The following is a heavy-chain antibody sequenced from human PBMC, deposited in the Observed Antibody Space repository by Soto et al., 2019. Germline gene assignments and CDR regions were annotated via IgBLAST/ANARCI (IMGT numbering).Heavy chain of an antibody. V-gene: IGHV1-18*04. D-gene: IGHD3-9*01. J-gene: IGHJ4*02. CDR2: ISASNGNT. Sequence: ASGKVSCRASGYTFTSYGISWVRQAPGQGLEWMGWISASNGNTNYAQKLQGRVTMTTDTSTSSAYIELSSLRSEDTAVYDFVIGRALALLRYFHWPPRYWGQRTMVTISS. CDR3: VIGRALALLRYFHWPPRY. CDR1: GYTFTSYG.